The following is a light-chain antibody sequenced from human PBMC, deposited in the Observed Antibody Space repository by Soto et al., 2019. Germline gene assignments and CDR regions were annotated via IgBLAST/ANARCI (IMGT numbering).Light chain of an antibody. J-gene: IGKJ2*01. Sequence: DIQMTQSPSSLSASVGDRVTITCRASQAISNYLAWFQQKAGKAPKSLIYAASNLQSGVPSKFSGSGSGTDFTLTISSLQPEDFATYYCQQYNSYPYTFGQGTKLEIK. CDR1: QAISNY. V-gene: IGKV1-16*02. CDR2: AAS. CDR3: QQYNSYPYT.